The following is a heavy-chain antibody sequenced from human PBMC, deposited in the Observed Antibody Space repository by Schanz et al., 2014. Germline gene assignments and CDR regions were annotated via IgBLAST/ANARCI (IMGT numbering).Heavy chain of an antibody. CDR3: AKDKGLYSYGLSYFDY. CDR2: IHWDGITT. CDR1: GFIFDDYV. V-gene: IGHV3-43*01. J-gene: IGHJ4*02. Sequence: EVQLVESGGFVVQPGGSLRLSCAASGFIFDDYVMHWVRQAPGKGLEWVSLIHWDGITTYYSDSVKGRFTISRDNSEDSLYLQMNNLRTEDTALYYCAKDKGLYSYGLSYFDYWGQGTLVTVSS. D-gene: IGHD5-18*01.